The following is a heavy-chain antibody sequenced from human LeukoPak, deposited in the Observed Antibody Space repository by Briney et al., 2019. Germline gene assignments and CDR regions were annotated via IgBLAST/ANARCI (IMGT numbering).Heavy chain of an antibody. D-gene: IGHD2-8*02. V-gene: IGHV1-2*02. Sequence: ASVKVSCKASGYTFTGYYIHWVRQAPGQGLEWVGWINPNNGGTNYAQKFQGRVTMTRDTSISTAYMDLSRLRSNDTAVYYCARDRFTGHNDFDYWGQGTLVTVSS. J-gene: IGHJ4*02. CDR2: INPNNGGT. CDR1: GYTFTGYY. CDR3: ARDRFTGHNDFDY.